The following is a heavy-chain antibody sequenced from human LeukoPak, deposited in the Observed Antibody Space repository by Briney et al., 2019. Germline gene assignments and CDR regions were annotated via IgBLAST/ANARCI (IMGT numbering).Heavy chain of an antibody. CDR2: IRYDGSSK. Sequence: GGSLRLSCAASGFTFSSYGMHWVRQAPGKGLEWVAFIRYDGSSKYYADSVKGRFTISRDNFKNTLYLQMNSLRAEDTAVYYCAKGSVATFDYWGQGTLVTVSS. J-gene: IGHJ4*02. V-gene: IGHV3-30*02. D-gene: IGHD4-23*01. CDR1: GFTFSSYG. CDR3: AKGSVATFDY.